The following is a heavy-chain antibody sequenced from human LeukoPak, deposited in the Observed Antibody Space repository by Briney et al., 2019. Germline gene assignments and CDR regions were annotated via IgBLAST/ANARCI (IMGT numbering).Heavy chain of an antibody. V-gene: IGHV1-3*01. J-gene: IGHJ4*02. D-gene: IGHD1-7*01. CDR2: INAGNGNT. CDR1: GYTFTSYA. Sequence: ASVKVSCKASGYTFTSYAMHWVRQAPGQRLEWMGWINAGNGNTKYSQEFQGRVTITRDTSASTAYMELRSLRSDDTAVYYCARETLSGTTGYWGQGTLVTVSS. CDR3: ARETLSGTTGY.